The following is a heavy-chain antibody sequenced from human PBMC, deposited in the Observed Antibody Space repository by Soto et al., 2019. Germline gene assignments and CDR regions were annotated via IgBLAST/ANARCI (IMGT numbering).Heavy chain of an antibody. J-gene: IGHJ6*03. CDR3: TRTRPYYMDV. V-gene: IGHV3-23*01. CDR1: EFTFSNYA. CDR2: STGSGGIT. Sequence: GGSLRLSCAASEFTFSNYAMGWVRQAPGKGPEWVSVSTGSGGITYYADFVKGRFTISRDNSRNTLYLQMNSLRAEDTAVYYCTRTRPYYMDVWGKGTTVTVSS.